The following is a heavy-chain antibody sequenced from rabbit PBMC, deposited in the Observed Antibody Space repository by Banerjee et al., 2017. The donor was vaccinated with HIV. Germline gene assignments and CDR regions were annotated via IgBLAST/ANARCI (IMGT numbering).Heavy chain of an antibody. D-gene: IGHD4-2*01. J-gene: IGHJ2*01. CDR3: ARVLWEDDAFDP. Sequence: QEQLEESGGDLVKPEGSLTLTCKASGFDFSSYYHISWVRQAPGKGLEWIACIDAGSSGKTYYASWAKGRFTISNTSSTTVTLQMTSLTAADTATYFCARVLWEDDAFDPWGPGTLVTVS. V-gene: IGHV1S45*01. CDR2: IDAGSSGKT. CDR1: GFDFSSYYH.